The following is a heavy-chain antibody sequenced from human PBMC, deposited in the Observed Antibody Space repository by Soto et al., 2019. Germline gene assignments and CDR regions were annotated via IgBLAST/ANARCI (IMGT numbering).Heavy chain of an antibody. D-gene: IGHD6-19*01. J-gene: IGHJ5*02. V-gene: IGHV1-18*01. CDR2: ISPYNGNT. CDR3: AREVGHSSGGYVT. CDR1: GYMFTSYG. Sequence: QVQLVQSGAEVKKPGASVKVSCKTSGYMFTSYGINWVRQAPGQGLEWMGWISPYNGNTNYDQKFQGRVTMTTEISTSTVYMELGSLRSDDTAVYYCAREVGHSSGGYVTWGQGTLVSVSS.